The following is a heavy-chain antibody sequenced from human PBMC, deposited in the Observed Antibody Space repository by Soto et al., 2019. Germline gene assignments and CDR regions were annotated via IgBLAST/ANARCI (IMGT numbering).Heavy chain of an antibody. J-gene: IGHJ6*01. Sequence: EVQLVESGGGLVQPGGSLRLSCAASGFTFSDHYMDWVRQAPGKGLEWVARSRNRVNSHTTEYAASVKGRFTISRDESKISLYLQMNSLKIEYTAVYYCTRGLLGGAPSYTFHGMDVWGQGTTVTVSS. CDR1: GFTFSDHY. CDR2: SRNRVNSHTT. V-gene: IGHV3-72*01. CDR3: TRGLLGGAPSYTFHGMDV. D-gene: IGHD1-26*01.